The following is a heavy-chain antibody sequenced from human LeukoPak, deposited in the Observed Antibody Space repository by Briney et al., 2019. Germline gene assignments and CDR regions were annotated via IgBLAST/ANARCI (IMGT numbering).Heavy chain of an antibody. J-gene: IGHJ5*02. CDR3: AKSYDSSVRGWFDP. Sequence: SETLSLTCAVSGGSISSSNWWSWVRQPPGKGLEWIGEIYHSGSTNYNPSLKSRVTISVDTSKNQFSLKLSSVTAADTAVYYCAKSYDSSVRGWFDPWGQGTLVTVSS. V-gene: IGHV4-4*02. D-gene: IGHD3-22*01. CDR1: GGSISSSNW. CDR2: IYHSGST.